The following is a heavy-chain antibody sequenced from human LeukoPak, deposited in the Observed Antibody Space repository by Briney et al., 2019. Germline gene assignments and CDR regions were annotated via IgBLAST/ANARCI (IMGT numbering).Heavy chain of an antibody. CDR1: GYTFTSSD. CDR2: MKPNSGNT. CDR3: ARGLRGVVPAAMRGNWFDP. V-gene: IGHV1-8*01. D-gene: IGHD2-2*01. J-gene: IGHJ5*02. Sequence: ASVKVSCKASGYTFTSSDINCVRQATGQGLEWLGWMKPNSGNTGYAQKFQGRVTMTRNTSIRTAYMELSSLRSEDPAVYYCARGLRGVVPAAMRGNWFDPCGQGTLVTVSS.